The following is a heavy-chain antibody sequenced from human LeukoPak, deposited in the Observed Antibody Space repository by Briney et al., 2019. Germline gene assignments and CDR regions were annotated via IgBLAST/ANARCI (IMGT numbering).Heavy chain of an antibody. D-gene: IGHD6-6*01. J-gene: IGHJ4*02. CDR1: GGSISSYY. CDR3: ARVWDSSSSFDY. V-gene: IGHV4-4*07. Sequence: SETLSLTCTVSGGSISSYYWSWIRQPAGKGLEWIGRIYTSGGTNYNPSLKSRVTMSVDTSKNQFSLKLSSVTAADTAVYYCARVWDSSSSFDYWGQGTLVTVSS. CDR2: IYTSGGT.